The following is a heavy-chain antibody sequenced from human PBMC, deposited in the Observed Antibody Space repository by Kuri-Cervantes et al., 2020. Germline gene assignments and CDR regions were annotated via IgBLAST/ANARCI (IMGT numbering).Heavy chain of an antibody. CDR3: TTETRGYSGYDWGY. J-gene: IGHJ4*02. V-gene: IGHV3-15*01. Sequence: GESLKISCAASGFTFSSYSMSWVRQAPGKGLEWVGRIKSKTDGGTTDYAAPVKGRFTISRDDSKNTLYLQMNSLKTEDTAVYYCTTETRGYSGYDWGYWGQGTLVTVSS. CDR2: IKSKTDGGTT. CDR1: GFTFSSYS. D-gene: IGHD5-12*01.